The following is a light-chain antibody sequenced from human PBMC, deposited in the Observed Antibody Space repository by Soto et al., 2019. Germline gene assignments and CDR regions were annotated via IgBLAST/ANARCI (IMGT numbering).Light chain of an antibody. CDR3: SSYSDTSTSTIVV. J-gene: IGLJ2*01. Sequence: QSALTQPASVSGSPGQSITISCIGTSRDVGGYNFVSWYQQHPGKAPKLMIYDVSNRPSGISNRFSGSKSGNTASLTISGLQAEDEADYYCSSYSDTSTSTIVVFGGGTKLTVL. CDR2: DVS. CDR1: SRDVGGYNF. V-gene: IGLV2-14*03.